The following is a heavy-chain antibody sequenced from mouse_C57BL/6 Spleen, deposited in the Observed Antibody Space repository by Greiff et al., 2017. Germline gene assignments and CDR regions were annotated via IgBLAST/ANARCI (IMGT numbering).Heavy chain of an antibody. CDR1: GYTFTSYT. J-gene: IGHJ4*01. V-gene: IGHV1-4*01. Sequence: QVQLQQSGAELARPGASVKMSCKASGYTFTSYTLHWVQQRPGQGLEWIGYINPSSGYTKYNQKFKDKATLTADKSSSTAYMQLSSLTSEDSAVYYCARSGLRQAMDYWGQGTSVTVSS. CDR2: INPSSGYT. CDR3: ARSGLRQAMDY. D-gene: IGHD2-4*01.